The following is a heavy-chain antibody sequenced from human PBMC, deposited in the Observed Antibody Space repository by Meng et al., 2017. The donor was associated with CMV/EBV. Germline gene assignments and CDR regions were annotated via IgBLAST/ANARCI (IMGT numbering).Heavy chain of an antibody. CDR3: ARISGWGWFDP. D-gene: IGHD1-14*01. CDR1: GFSLSNARMG. V-gene: IGHV2-26*01. Sequence: SGPTLVKPTETLTLTCTVSGFSLSNARMGVSWIRQPPGKALEWLAHIFSNDEKSYSTSLKSRFTISKDTSKSQVALTMTNMDPVDTATYYCARISGWGWFDPWGQGTLVTVSS. J-gene: IGHJ5*02. CDR2: IFSNDEK.